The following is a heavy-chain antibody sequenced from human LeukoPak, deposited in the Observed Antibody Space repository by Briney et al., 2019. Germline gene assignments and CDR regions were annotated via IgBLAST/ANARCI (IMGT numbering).Heavy chain of an antibody. D-gene: IGHD2-8*01. V-gene: IGHV1-58*02. J-gene: IGHJ3*02. Sequence: GASVKVSCKASGFTFTSSAMQWVRQARGQRLEWIGWIVVGSGNTNYAQKFQERVTITRDMSTSTAYMELSSLRSEDTAVYYCAAGGVYPDAFDIWGQGTMVTVSS. CDR3: AAGGVYPDAFDI. CDR2: IVVGSGNT. CDR1: GFTFTSSA.